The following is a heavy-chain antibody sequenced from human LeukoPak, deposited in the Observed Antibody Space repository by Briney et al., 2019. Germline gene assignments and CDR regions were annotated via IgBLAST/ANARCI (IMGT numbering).Heavy chain of an antibody. CDR3: ARVILHGFLEWLLTPVDY. CDR2: ISYDGSNK. CDR1: GFTFSSYA. V-gene: IGHV3-30-3*01. D-gene: IGHD3-3*01. Sequence: GGSLRLSCAASGFTFSSYAMHWVRQAPGKGLEWVAVISYDGSNKYYADSVEGRFTISRDNSKNTLYLQMNSLRAEDTAVYYCARVILHGFLEWLLTPVDYWGQGTLVTVSS. J-gene: IGHJ4*02.